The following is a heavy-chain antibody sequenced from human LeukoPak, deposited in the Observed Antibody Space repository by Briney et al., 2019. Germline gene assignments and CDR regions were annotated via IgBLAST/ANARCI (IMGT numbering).Heavy chain of an antibody. J-gene: IGHJ4*02. CDR1: GYTFTSYG. CDR2: ISAYNGNT. D-gene: IGHD2-2*01. CDR3: ARFRVVVVPAAAPGSSPLAHKSGSAFDY. Sequence: VASVKVSCKASGYTFTSYGISWVRQAPGQGLEWMGWISAYNGNTNYAQKLQGRVTVTTDTSTSTAYMELRSLRSDDTAVYYCARFRVVVVPAAAPGSSPLAHKSGSAFDYWGQGTLVTVSS. V-gene: IGHV1-18*01.